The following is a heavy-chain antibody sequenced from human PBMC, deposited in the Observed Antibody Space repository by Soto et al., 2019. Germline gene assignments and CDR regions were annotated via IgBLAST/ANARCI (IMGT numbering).Heavy chain of an antibody. D-gene: IGHD3-3*01. Sequence: SETLSLTCTVSGGSVSSGSYYWSWIRQPPGKGLEWIGYIYYSGSTNYNPSLKSRVTISVDTSKNHFSLKLSSVTAADTAVYYCARDSKPTSGYFYYYGMDVWGQGTTVTVSS. CDR2: IYYSGST. CDR3: ARDSKPTSGYFYYYGMDV. CDR1: GGSVSSGSYY. J-gene: IGHJ6*02. V-gene: IGHV4-61*01.